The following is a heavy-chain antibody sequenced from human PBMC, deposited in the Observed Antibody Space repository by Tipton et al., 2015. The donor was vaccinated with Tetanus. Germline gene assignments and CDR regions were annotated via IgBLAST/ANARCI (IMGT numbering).Heavy chain of an antibody. J-gene: IGHJ4*02. V-gene: IGHV4-39*01. D-gene: IGHD7-27*01. Sequence: TLSLTCTVSGGSISSSSYYWGWIRQPPGKGLEWIGSIYYNGSTYYNPSLKSRVTISVDTSKNQFSLKLSSVTAADTAVYYCARGPFVTATGEFDYWGQGTLVTVSS. CDR3: ARGPFVTATGEFDY. CDR1: GGSISSSSYY. CDR2: IYYNGST.